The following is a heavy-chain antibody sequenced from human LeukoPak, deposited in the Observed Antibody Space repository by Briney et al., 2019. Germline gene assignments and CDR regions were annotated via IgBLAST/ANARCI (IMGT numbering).Heavy chain of an antibody. CDR2: IIPIFGTA. CDR1: GGTFSSYA. D-gene: IGHD3-16*01. Sequence: GSSVKVSCKASGGTFSSYAISWVRQAPGQGLEWMGGIIPIFGTANYAQKFQGRVTMTTDTSTSTAYMELRSLRSDDTAVYYCAREEYGGTWLDSWGQGTLVTVSS. V-gene: IGHV1-69*05. CDR3: AREEYGGTWLDS. J-gene: IGHJ5*01.